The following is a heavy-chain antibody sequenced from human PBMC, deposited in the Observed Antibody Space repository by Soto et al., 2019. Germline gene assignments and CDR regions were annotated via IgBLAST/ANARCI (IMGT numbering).Heavy chain of an antibody. CDR2: IYYRGNT. D-gene: IGHD4-4*01. Sequence: PSETLSLTCSVSGGSISNNNYHWGWIRQPPGKGLEWMGSIYYRGNTYYNLSLRSRITISVDTSRNQFSLALSSVTAADTAVYFCGRDDYSNYGGPGYWGQGAQVTVSS. CDR3: GRDDYSNYGGPGY. V-gene: IGHV4-39*02. CDR1: GGSISNNNYH. J-gene: IGHJ4*02.